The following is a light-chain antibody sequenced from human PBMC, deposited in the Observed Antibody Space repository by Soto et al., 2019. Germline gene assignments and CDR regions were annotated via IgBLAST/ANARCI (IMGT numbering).Light chain of an antibody. CDR1: SSDVGAYNY. J-gene: IGLJ3*02. CDR3: SSYAGSSWV. V-gene: IGLV2-8*01. CDR2: DVS. Sequence: QSALTQPPSASGSPGQSVTISCTGTSSDVGAYNYVSWYQQPPGKAPKLMIYDVSKRPSGVPYRFSGSKSGNAASLTVPGLQGEDEADYYSSSYAGSSWVFGGGTKVTVL.